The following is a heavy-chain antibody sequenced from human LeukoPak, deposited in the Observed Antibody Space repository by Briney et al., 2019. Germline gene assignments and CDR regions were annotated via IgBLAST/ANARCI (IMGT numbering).Heavy chain of an antibody. D-gene: IGHD6-13*01. V-gene: IGHV3-21*04. CDR1: GFTFSSYS. CDR3: ARGRDSSSWYYFGHGWFDP. CDR2: ISSSSSYI. Sequence: GGSLRLSCAASGFTFSSYSMNWVRQAPGKGLEWVSSISSSSSYIYYVDSVKGRFTISRDNAKNSLYLQMNSLRAEDTAVYYCARGRDSSSWYYFGHGWFDPWGQGTLVTVSS. J-gene: IGHJ5*02.